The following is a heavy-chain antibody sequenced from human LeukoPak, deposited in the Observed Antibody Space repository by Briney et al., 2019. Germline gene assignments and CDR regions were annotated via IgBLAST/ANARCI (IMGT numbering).Heavy chain of an antibody. V-gene: IGHV6-1*01. CDR3: TRDQDGMGV. CDR1: GDIVSSTIAA. J-gene: IGHJ6*02. Sequence: SQTLSLTCAISGDIVSSTIAAWNWIRQSPSRGLEWLGRAYYRSKWYNDYAVSVKSRVTINPDTSKNQFSLQLSSVTPEDTAVYYCTRDQDGMGVWGQGTSVTVSS. CDR2: AYYRSKWYN.